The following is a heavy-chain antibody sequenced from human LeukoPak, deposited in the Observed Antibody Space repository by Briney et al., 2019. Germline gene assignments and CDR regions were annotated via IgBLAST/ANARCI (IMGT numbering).Heavy chain of an antibody. V-gene: IGHV6-1*01. CDR3: TRDQDGMGV. CDR1: GDIVSSTIAA. J-gene: IGHJ6*02. Sequence: SQTLSLTCAISGDIVSSTIAAWNWIRQSPSRGLEWLGRAYYRSKWYNDYAVSVKSRVTINPDTSKNQFSLQLSSVTPEDTAVYYCTRDQDGMGVWGQGTSVTVSS. CDR2: AYYRSKWYN.